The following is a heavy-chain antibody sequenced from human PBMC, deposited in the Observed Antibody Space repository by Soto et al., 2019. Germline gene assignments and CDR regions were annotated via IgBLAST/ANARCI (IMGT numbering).Heavy chain of an antibody. D-gene: IGHD4-4*01. V-gene: IGHV4-31*03. Sequence: PSETLSLTCTVSGGSISSGGYYWSWIRQHPGKGLEWIGYIYYSGSTYYNPSLKSRVTISVDTSKNQFSLKLSSVTAADTAVYYCARVDYSSYCYYFDYWGQGTLVTVSS. CDR3: ARVDYSSYCYYFDY. CDR2: IYYSGST. CDR1: GGSISSGGYY. J-gene: IGHJ4*02.